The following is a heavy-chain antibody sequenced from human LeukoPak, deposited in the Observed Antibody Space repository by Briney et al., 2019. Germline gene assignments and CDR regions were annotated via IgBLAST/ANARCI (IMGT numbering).Heavy chain of an antibody. CDR1: GGSISSSSYY. Sequence: PSETLSLTCTVSGGSISSSSYYWGWIRQPPGKGLEWIGSIYYNVSTYYNPSPKSRVTISVDTSKNQFSLNLGSVTAADTAVYYCASPPVGRTLAGYFQQWGQGTLVTVSS. J-gene: IGHJ1*01. CDR2: IYYNVST. D-gene: IGHD1-26*01. CDR3: ASPPVGRTLAGYFQQ. V-gene: IGHV4-39*01.